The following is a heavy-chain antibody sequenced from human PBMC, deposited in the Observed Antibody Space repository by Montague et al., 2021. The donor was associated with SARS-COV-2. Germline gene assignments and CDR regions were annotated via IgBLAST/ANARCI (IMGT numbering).Heavy chain of an antibody. CDR2: ILGRAAGT. J-gene: IGHJ2*01. Sequence: SLRLSCAASGFAFNNFAMTWVRQAPGKGLEWVSSILGRAAGTYYADSVKGRFTISRDNSKNTLYLQMNSLRAEDTAKYYCAKQPGAGAVVYWYFDLWGRGTVVSVSS. D-gene: IGHD6-19*01. V-gene: IGHV3-23*01. CDR1: GFAFNNFA. CDR3: AKQPGAGAVVYWYFDL.